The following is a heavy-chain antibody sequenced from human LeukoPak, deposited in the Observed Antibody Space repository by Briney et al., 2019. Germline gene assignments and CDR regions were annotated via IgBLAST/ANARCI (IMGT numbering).Heavy chain of an antibody. D-gene: IGHD6-13*01. CDR2: INSDGSST. CDR1: GFTFSSYW. Sequence: GGSLRLSWAAAGFTFSSYWMHWVRQAPGKGLVWVSRINSDGSSTSYADSVKGRFTISRDNAKNTLYLQMNSLRAEDTAVYYCARLAAATTFRIYYYYYMDVWGKGTTVTVSS. CDR3: ARLAAATTFRIYYYYYMDV. V-gene: IGHV3-74*01. J-gene: IGHJ6*03.